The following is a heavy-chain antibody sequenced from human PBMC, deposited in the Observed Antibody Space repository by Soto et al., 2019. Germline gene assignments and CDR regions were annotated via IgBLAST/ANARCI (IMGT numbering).Heavy chain of an antibody. CDR2: ISSSSSHI. D-gene: IGHD4-4*01. CDR1: GFTFSYYS. V-gene: IGHV3-48*01. CDR3: ARDRNDYSLDC. J-gene: IGHJ4*02. Sequence: GGSLRLSCAASGFTFSYYSMNWVRQSPGKGLEWVSYISSSSSHIYYADSVEGRFTISRDNAKNSLFLQMNSLRAEDTAVYFCARDRNDYSLDCWGQGTLVTVSS.